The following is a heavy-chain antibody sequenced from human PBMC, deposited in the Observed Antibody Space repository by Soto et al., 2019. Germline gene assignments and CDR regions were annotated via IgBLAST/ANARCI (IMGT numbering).Heavy chain of an antibody. CDR2: ISGSGGST. J-gene: IGHJ6*03. CDR1: GFTFSSYA. D-gene: IGHD2-15*01. CDR3: AKGLVVVAAKTRYYYYYYMDV. V-gene: IGHV3-23*01. Sequence: PGGSPRLSCAASGFTFSSYAMSWVRQAPGKGLEWVSAISGSGGSTYYADSVKGRFTISRDNSKNTLYLQMNSLRAEDTAVYYCAKGLVVVAAKTRYYYYYYMDVWGKGTTVTVSS.